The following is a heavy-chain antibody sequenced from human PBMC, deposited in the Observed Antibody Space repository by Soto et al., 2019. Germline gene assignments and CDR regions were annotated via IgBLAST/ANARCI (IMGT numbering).Heavy chain of an antibody. J-gene: IGHJ5*02. V-gene: IGHV3-30-3*01. CDR1: GFTFSSYA. CDR2: ISYDGSNK. CDR3: ARDHIAAVSVGSIDP. D-gene: IGHD6-25*01. Sequence: QVQLVESGGGVVQPGRSLRLSCAASGFTFSSYAMHWVRQAPGKGLEWVAVISYDGSNKYYADSVKGRFTISRDNSKNTLYLQMNSLRAEDTAVYYCARDHIAAVSVGSIDPWGQGTLVTVSS.